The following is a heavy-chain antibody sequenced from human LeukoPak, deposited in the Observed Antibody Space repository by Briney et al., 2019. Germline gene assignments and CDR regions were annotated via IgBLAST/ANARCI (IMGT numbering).Heavy chain of an antibody. D-gene: IGHD3-22*01. Sequence: SETLSLTCAVYGGSFSGYYGSWIRQPPGKGLEWIGEINHSGSTNYNPSLKSRVTISVDTSKNQFSLKLSSVTAADTAVYYCARVVDDYYDSSGYLQPFDYWGQGTLVTVSS. CDR1: GGSFSGYY. CDR3: ARVVDDYYDSSGYLQPFDY. CDR2: INHSGST. V-gene: IGHV4-34*01. J-gene: IGHJ4*02.